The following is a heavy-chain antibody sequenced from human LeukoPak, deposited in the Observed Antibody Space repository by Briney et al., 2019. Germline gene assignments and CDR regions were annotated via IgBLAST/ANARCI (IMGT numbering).Heavy chain of an antibody. J-gene: IGHJ4*02. CDR1: GGSISSYY. Sequence: PSETLSLTCTVSGGSISSYYWSWIRQPPGKGLEWIGYIYYSGSTNYNPSLKSRVTISVDTSKNQFSLKLSSVTAADTAVYYCARGGAQWELPDYFDYWGQGTLVTVSS. CDR2: IYYSGST. D-gene: IGHD1-26*01. CDR3: ARGGAQWELPDYFDY. V-gene: IGHV4-59*01.